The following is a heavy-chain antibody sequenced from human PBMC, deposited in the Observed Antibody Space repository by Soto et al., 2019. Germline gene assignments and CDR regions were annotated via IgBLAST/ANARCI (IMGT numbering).Heavy chain of an antibody. CDR3: TRGLLGGAPSYTFHGMDV. Sequence: EVQLVESGGGLVQPGGSLRLSCAASGFTFSDHYMDWVRQAPGKGLEWVARSRNRVNSHTTEYAASVKGRFTISRDESKISLYLQMNRLKIEGTAVYYCTRGLLGGAPSYTFHGMDVWGQWTTVTVSS. CDR2: SRNRVNSHTT. V-gene: IGHV3-72*01. D-gene: IGHD1-26*01. J-gene: IGHJ6*01. CDR1: GFTFSDHY.